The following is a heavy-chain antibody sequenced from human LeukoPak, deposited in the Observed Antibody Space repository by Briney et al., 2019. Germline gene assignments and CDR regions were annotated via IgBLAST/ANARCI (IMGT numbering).Heavy chain of an antibody. D-gene: IGHD5-18*01. CDR1: GGSISSSSYY. CDR3: ARGQSVYSYGDDY. CDR2: IYYSGST. V-gene: IGHV4-39*07. J-gene: IGHJ4*02. Sequence: SETLSLTCTVSGGSISSSSYYWGWIRQPPGKGLEWIGSIYYSGSTYYNPSLKSRVTISVDTSKNQFSLKLSSVTAADTAVYYCARGQSVYSYGDDYWGQGTLVTVSS.